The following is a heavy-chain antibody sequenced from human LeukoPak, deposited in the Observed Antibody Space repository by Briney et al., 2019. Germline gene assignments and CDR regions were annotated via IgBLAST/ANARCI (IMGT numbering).Heavy chain of an antibody. D-gene: IGHD6-6*01. V-gene: IGHV4-34*01. CDR2: INDSGTT. CDR1: GGSFSGYY. J-gene: IGHJ3*02. CDR3: AKRPRLGVAARPNAFDI. Sequence: PSETLSLTCAVYGGSFSGYYWSWIRQPPGKGLEWIGEINDSGTTNYNPSLKSRVTISVDTSKNQFSLKLSSVTAADTAVYYCAKRPRLGVAARPNAFDIWGQGTMVTVSS.